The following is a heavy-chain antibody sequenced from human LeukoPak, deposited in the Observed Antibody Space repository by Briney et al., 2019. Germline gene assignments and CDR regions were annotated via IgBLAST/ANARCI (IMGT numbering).Heavy chain of an antibody. CDR3: ARGPPRGKYYYMDV. J-gene: IGHJ6*03. CDR2: IGTASDT. CDR1: GFTFSSFD. D-gene: IGHD1-1*01. Sequence: GSLRLSCAASGFTFSSFDMHWVRQPTGQGLEWVSTIGTASDTYYPGSVEGRFTLSRDNAKNSLYLQMNSLTAGDTAVYYCARGPPRGKYYYMDVWGKGTTVTVSS. V-gene: IGHV3-13*01.